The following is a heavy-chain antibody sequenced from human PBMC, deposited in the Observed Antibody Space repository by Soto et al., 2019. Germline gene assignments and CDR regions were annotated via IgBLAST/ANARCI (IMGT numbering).Heavy chain of an antibody. CDR1: GGSVSSGSYY. CDR3: ARHKSAYCGGDCYSSVWFDP. J-gene: IGHJ5*02. CDR2: MYYSGST. D-gene: IGHD2-21*02. V-gene: IGHV4-61*01. Sequence: QVQLQESGPGLVKPSETLSLTCTVSGGSVSSGSYYWSWIRQPPGKGLEWIGYMYYSGSTNYNPSLKSRVTISVNTSKNQFSLKLSSVTAADTAVYYCARHKSAYCGGDCYSSVWFDPWGQGTLVTVSS.